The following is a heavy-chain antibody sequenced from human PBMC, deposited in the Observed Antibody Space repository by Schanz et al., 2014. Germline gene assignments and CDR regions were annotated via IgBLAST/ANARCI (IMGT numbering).Heavy chain of an antibody. Sequence: QVQLVQSGAEVKKPGASVKVSCKASGYTFTSYGFSWVRQAPGQGLEWIGNFAPDYRETVYAQKFQGRVTVTEDTSSSTAYMELSSLRSEDTAIYYCAIEPFEGDGGLDFWGQGTLVTVSS. V-gene: IGHV1-18*01. J-gene: IGHJ4*02. CDR2: FAPDYRET. D-gene: IGHD3-16*01. CDR1: GYTFTSYG. CDR3: AIEPFEGDGGLDF.